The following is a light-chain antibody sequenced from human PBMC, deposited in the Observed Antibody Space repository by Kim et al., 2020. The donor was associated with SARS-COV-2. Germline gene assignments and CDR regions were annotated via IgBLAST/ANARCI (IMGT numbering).Light chain of an antibody. CDR1: QSGTSHY. J-gene: IGKJ1*01. CDR3: LHYGRPPWT. CDR2: RAS. V-gene: IGKV3-20*01. Sequence: PVERATRASSASQSGTSHYFGWYLEKPGQTPRHPICRASTRASGSADSFTGSVSGTGFTLTFSSLEPKDLSVYYCLHYGRPPWTFGQGTKVDIK.